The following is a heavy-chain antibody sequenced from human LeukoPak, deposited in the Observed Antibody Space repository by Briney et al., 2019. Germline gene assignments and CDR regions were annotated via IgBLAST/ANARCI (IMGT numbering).Heavy chain of an antibody. D-gene: IGHD7-27*01. V-gene: IGHV4-59*01. CDR2: IHYSGYT. CDR1: GGSISNYY. Sequence: PSETLSLTCAVSGGSISNYYCSWIRQPPGKGLEWLGYIHYSGYTNYNPSLKSRVIISVDTSKNQFSLNLSSVTAADTAVYYCARHWGSDWYFDLWGRGTLVTVSS. CDR3: ARHWGSDWYFDL. J-gene: IGHJ2*01.